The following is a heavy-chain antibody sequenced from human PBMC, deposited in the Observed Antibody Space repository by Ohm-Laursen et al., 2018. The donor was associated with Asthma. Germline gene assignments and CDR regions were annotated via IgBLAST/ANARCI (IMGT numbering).Heavy chain of an antibody. CDR2: ISNDGRDQ. Sequence: SLRLSCTASGFSFRDYGMYWVRQAPGKGLQWVALISNDGRDQYYADSVKDRFTISRDNSKNTVYLQMNSLNLEDTAVYYCSRGRYLEVWGDPWGQGTKVTVSS. CDR3: SRGRYLEVWGDP. D-gene: IGHD2-21*01. CDR1: GFSFRDYG. J-gene: IGHJ3*01. V-gene: IGHV3-30*03.